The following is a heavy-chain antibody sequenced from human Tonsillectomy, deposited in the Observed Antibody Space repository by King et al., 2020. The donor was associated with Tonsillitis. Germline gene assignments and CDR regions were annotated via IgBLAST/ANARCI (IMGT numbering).Heavy chain of an antibody. CDR2: ISSSSSYI. Sequence: DVQLVESGGGLVKPGGSLRLSCAASVFTFSSYSMNWVRQAPGKGREWGSSISSSSSYIYYTDSVKGRFTIYRDNAKNSLYLQMNSLRAEDTAVYYCAREEGAAIGNWYFDLWGRGTLVTVSS. J-gene: IGHJ2*01. D-gene: IGHD6-13*01. CDR1: VFTFSSYS. V-gene: IGHV3-21*01. CDR3: AREEGAAIGNWYFDL.